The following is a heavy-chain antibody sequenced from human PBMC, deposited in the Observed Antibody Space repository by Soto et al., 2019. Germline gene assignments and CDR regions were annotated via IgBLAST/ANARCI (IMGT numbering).Heavy chain of an antibody. J-gene: IGHJ6*02. CDR3: ARDLGSSWSLGGHSFCYGMDV. V-gene: IGHV3-30*04. CDR2: LSSEEKNK. Sequence: QVQLVESGGGEVQPGRSLRLSCAASGFTFRSYPMHWVRQAPGKGLEWVAVLSSEEKNKKYTYSVKGRFTISRDNSKNTLYLQMNSLRGEDTAVYYCARDLGSSWSLGGHSFCYGMDVWGQGTTVTVSS. D-gene: IGHD6-13*01. CDR1: GFTFRSYP.